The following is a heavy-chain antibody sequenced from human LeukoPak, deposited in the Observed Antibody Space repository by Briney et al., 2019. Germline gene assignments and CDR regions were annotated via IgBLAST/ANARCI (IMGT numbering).Heavy chain of an antibody. CDR3: AKDGGGSLEWLPPMDV. J-gene: IGHJ6*02. CDR2: ITGSGGST. D-gene: IGHD3-3*01. V-gene: IGHV3-23*01. Sequence: ETLSLTCTVSGGSISSYYWSWIRQPPGKGLEWVSSITGSGGSTYYGDSVKGRFTISRDNPKNTPYLQMNSLRAEDTALYYCAKDGGGSLEWLPPMDVWGQGTTVTVSS. CDR1: GGSISSYY.